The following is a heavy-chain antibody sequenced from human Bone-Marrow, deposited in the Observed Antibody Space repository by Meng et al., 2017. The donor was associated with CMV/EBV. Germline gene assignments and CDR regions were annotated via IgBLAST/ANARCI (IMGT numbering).Heavy chain of an antibody. CDR3: AREGSRAAAIVG. J-gene: IGHJ2*01. V-gene: IGHV1-69*10. CDR2: IIPILGIA. CDR1: GGTFSSYA. Sequence: SVKVSCKASGGTFSSYAISWVRQAPGQGLEWMGGIIPILGIANYAQKFQGRVTITADKSTSTAYMELSSLRSEDTAVYYCAREGSRAAAIVGWGGGTLVTFSS. D-gene: IGHD2-2*01.